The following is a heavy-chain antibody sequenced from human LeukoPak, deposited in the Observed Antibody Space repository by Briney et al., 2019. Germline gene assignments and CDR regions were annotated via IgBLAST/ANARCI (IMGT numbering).Heavy chain of an antibody. D-gene: IGHD3-10*01. V-gene: IGHV1-18*01. CDR2: ISAYNGNT. J-gene: IGHJ5*02. Sequence: GASVKVSCKASGYTFTSYGISWGRQAPGQGLEWMGWISAYNGNTNYAQKLQGRVTMTTDTSTSTAYMELRSLRSDDTAVYYCARVLGYYGSSWFDPWGQGTLVTVSS. CDR3: ARVLGYYGSSWFDP. CDR1: GYTFTSYG.